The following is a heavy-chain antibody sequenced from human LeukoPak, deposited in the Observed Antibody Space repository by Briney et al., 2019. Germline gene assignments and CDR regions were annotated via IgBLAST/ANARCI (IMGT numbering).Heavy chain of an antibody. CDR2: ISSSSSYI. CDR3: ARDSSSDLDVFDY. Sequence: GGSLRLSCAASGFTFSSYSMNWVRQAPGKGLEWVSSISSSSSYIYYADSVKGRFTISRDNAKNSLYLQMNSLRAEDTAVYYCARDSSSDLDVFDYWGQGTLVTVSS. CDR1: GFTFSSYS. V-gene: IGHV3-21*01. J-gene: IGHJ4*02. D-gene: IGHD3-10*02.